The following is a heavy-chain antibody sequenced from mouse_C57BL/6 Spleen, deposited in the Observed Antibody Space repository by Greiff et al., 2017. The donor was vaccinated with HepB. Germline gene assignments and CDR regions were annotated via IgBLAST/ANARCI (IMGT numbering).Heavy chain of an antibody. CDR3: AKGQYESYYAMDY. Sequence: EVQLQQSGPVLVKPGASVKMSCKASGYTFTDYYMNWVKQSHGKSLEWIGVINPYNGGTSYNQKFKGKATLTVDKSSSTAYMELNSLTSEDSAVYYCAKGQYESYYAMDYWGQGTSVTVSS. V-gene: IGHV1-19*01. J-gene: IGHJ4*01. CDR2: INPYNGGT. CDR1: GYTFTDYY. D-gene: IGHD2-10*02.